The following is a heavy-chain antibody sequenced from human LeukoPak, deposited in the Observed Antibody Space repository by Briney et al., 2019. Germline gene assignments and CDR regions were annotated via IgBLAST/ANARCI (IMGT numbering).Heavy chain of an antibody. D-gene: IGHD3-10*01. CDR3: ARAPYYYGSGSYAFDI. J-gene: IGHJ3*02. Sequence: SETLSLTCTVSGGSISSSSYYWGWIRQPPGKGLEWIGSIYYSGSTYYNPSLKSRVTISVDTSKNQFSLKLSSVTAADTAVYYCARAPYYYGSGSYAFDIWGQGTMVTVSS. V-gene: IGHV4-39*01. CDR1: GGSISSSSYY. CDR2: IYYSGST.